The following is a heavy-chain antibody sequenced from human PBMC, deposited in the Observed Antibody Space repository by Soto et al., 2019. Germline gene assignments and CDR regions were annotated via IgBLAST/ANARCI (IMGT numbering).Heavy chain of an antibody. CDR2: ISHIGSV. Sequence: QVLLQESGPGLVQPSGTLSLSCVVSGVSISSNYYWGWVRQPPGKGLEWLGDISHIGSVNYNPSLKSRVSRSMDKSHNQFSLKVNSVTAADTAVYYCARSFGWYAIDYWCQGTLVIVSS. J-gene: IGHJ4*02. CDR3: ARSFGWYAIDY. D-gene: IGHD6-19*01. V-gene: IGHV4-4*02. CDR1: GVSISSNYY.